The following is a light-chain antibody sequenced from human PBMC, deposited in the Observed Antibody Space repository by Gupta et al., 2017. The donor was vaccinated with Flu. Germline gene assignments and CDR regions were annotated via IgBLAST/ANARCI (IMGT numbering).Light chain of an antibody. CDR2: RNN. Sequence: SVLTQPPSASGTPGQRVTISCSGSSSNIGSNYVYWYQQLPGTAPKLLIDRNNQRPSGVPDRFSGSKSGTSASLAISGLRSEDEADYYCAAWDDSLSGRVFGGGTKLTVL. J-gene: IGLJ2*01. CDR1: SSNIGSNY. CDR3: AAWDDSLSGRV. V-gene: IGLV1-47*01.